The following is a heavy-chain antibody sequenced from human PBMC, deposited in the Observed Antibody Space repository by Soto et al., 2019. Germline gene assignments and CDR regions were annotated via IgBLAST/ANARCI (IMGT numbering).Heavy chain of an antibody. V-gene: IGHV1-46*01. CDR3: ATFVEMATITMGDYYYGMDV. CDR2: INPSGGST. CDR1: GYTFTSYY. J-gene: IGHJ6*02. Sequence: QVQLVQSGAEVKKPGASVKVSCKASGYTFTSYYMHWVRQAPGQGLEWMGIINPSGGSTSYAQKFQGRVTMTRDTSTSTVYMELSSLRSEDTAVYYCATFVEMATITMGDYYYGMDVWGQGTTVTVSS. D-gene: IGHD5-12*01.